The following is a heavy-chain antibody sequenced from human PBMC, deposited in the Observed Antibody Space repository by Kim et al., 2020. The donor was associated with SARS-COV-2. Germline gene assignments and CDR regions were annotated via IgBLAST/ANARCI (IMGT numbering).Heavy chain of an antibody. D-gene: IGHD3-10*01. CDR2: IYYDGSI. Sequence: SETLSLTCSVSGGSISSSRYYWGRIRQPPGKGLEWIGTIYYDGSIYYNPSLKSRVTTSVDTSKNQFSLRLTSVTAADTAVYYCARHDPYGSGSYAPYYFDYWGQGTLVTVSS. J-gene: IGHJ4*02. V-gene: IGHV4-39*01. CDR3: ARHDPYGSGSYAPYYFDY. CDR1: GGSISSSRYY.